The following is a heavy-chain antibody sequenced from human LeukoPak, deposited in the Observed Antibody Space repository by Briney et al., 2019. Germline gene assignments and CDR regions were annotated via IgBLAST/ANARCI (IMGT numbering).Heavy chain of an antibody. J-gene: IGHJ6*02. CDR2: IKSKTDGGTT. CDR1: GFTFSNAW. CDR3: TSPRVLRYFDWLPLEGMDV. Sequence: GGSLRLSCAASGFTFSNAWMSWVRQAPGKGLEWVGRIKSKTDGGTTDYAAPVKGRFTISRDDSKNTLYLQMNSLKTEDTAGYYCTSPRVLRYFDWLPLEGMDVWGQGTTVTVSS. D-gene: IGHD3-9*01. V-gene: IGHV3-15*01.